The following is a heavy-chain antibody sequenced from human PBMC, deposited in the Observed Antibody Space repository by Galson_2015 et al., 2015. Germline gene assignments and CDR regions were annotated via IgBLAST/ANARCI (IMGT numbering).Heavy chain of an antibody. J-gene: IGHJ4*02. CDR2: ISSSGSTI. V-gene: IGHV3-11*01. CDR1: GFTFSDYY. Sequence: SLRLSCAASGFTFSDYYMSWIRQAPGKGLEWVSYISSSGSTIYYADSVKGRFTISRDNAKNSLYLQMNSLRAEDTAVYYCARDLERDSFLAYCGGDCLPKGFPDYWGQGTLVTVSS. D-gene: IGHD2-21*01. CDR3: ARDLERDSFLAYCGGDCLPKGFPDY.